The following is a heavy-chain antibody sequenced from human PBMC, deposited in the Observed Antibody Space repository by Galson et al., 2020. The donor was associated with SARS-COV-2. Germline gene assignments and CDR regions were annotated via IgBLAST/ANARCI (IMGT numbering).Heavy chain of an antibody. CDR1: GFSLSTSGVG. V-gene: IGHV2-5*01. Sequence: SGPTLVKPTQTLTLTCTFSGFSLSTSGVGVGWIRQPPGKALEWLALIYWNDDKRYSPSLKSRLTITKDTSKNQVVLTMTNMDPVDTATYYCAHSPVLWFGAGPTWFQHWGQGTLVTVSS. CDR2: IYWNDDK. J-gene: IGHJ1*01. CDR3: AHSPVLWFGAGPTWFQH. D-gene: IGHD3-10*01.